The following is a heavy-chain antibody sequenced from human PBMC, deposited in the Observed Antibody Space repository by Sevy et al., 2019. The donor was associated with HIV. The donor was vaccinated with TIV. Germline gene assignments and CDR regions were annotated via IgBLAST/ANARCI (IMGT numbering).Heavy chain of an antibody. CDR3: ATTKDYYDSSGYPFDH. CDR2: FDPEDGET. J-gene: IGHJ4*01. Sequence: ASVKVSCKVSGYTLTALSMHWVRQAPGKGIEWMGTFDPEDGETRFAQKFQGRVTMTEDTSTDTAYMELSSLRSEDTAVYFCATTKDYYDSSGYPFDHWGHGALVTVSS. V-gene: IGHV1-24*01. CDR1: GYTLTALS. D-gene: IGHD3-22*01.